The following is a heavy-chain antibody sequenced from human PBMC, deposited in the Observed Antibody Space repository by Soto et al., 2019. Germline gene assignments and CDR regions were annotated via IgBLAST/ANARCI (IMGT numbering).Heavy chain of an antibody. CDR3: ARGQGWYPRFDS. D-gene: IGHD6-19*01. CDR1: GFTFSNYA. V-gene: IGHV3-23*01. CDR2: ISTTGLTT. Sequence: GGSLRLSCAASGFTFSNYAMSWVRQAPGKGLEWVSVISTTGLTTYYADSVKGRFTISRDNSKNTLFLQMNSLRAEDTALYYCARGQGWYPRFDSWGQGTLVTVSS. J-gene: IGHJ4*02.